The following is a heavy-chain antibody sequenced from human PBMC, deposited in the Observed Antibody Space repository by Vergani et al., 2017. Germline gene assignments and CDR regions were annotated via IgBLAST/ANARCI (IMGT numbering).Heavy chain of an antibody. CDR2: INHSGST. Sequence: QVQLQQWGAGLLKPSETLSLTCAVYGGSFSGYYWSWIRQPPGKGLEWIGEINHSGSTNYNPSLKSRVTISVDTSKNQFSLKLSSVTAADTAVYYCARVVIFGKGDYYHYYMDVWGKGTTVTVSS. J-gene: IGHJ6*03. D-gene: IGHD3/OR15-3a*01. CDR1: GGSFSGYY. CDR3: ARVVIFGKGDYYHYYMDV. V-gene: IGHV4-34*01.